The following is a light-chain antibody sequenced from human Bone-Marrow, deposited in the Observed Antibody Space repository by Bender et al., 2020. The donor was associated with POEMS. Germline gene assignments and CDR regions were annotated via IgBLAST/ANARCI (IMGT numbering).Light chain of an antibody. J-gene: IGLJ2*01. CDR2: RNN. CDR3: AAWDDILSGRAV. V-gene: IGLV1-47*01. CDR1: NSNIGRNY. Sequence: QSVLTQAPSASGTPGQRVTISCSGSNSNIGRNYVYWYQQLPGTAPKLLIYRNNQRPSGVPDRFSGSKSGTSASLAISGLRSEDEGDYYCAAWDDILSGRAVFGGGTKLTVL.